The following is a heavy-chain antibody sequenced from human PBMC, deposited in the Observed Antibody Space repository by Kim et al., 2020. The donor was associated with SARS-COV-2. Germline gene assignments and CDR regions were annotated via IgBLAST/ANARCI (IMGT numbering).Heavy chain of an antibody. J-gene: IGHJ5*02. CDR3: ARDAYQYSSSWGSWFDP. CDR2: MSAYSGNT. D-gene: IGHD6-13*01. Sequence: ASVKVSCKASGYTFTSYGISWVRQAPGQGLEWMGWMSAYSGNTNYAQKLQGRVTMTTDTSTSTAYMELRSLRSDDTAVYYCARDAYQYSSSWGSWFDPWGQGTLVTVSS. V-gene: IGHV1-18*01. CDR1: GYTFTSYG.